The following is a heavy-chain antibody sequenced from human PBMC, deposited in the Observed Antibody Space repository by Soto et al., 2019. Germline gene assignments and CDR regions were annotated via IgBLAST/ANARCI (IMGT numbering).Heavy chain of an antibody. Sequence: GGSLRLSCAASGFTFTNYAMIWVRQAPGKGLEWVSGISDSGASTDHADSVRGRFTISRDNSKNTLYLQMNSLRAEDTAVYYCAKDGTLHFDYWGQETLVTVS. CDR1: GFTFTNYA. CDR2: ISDSGAST. V-gene: IGHV3-23*01. D-gene: IGHD1-26*01. J-gene: IGHJ4*02. CDR3: AKDGTLHFDY.